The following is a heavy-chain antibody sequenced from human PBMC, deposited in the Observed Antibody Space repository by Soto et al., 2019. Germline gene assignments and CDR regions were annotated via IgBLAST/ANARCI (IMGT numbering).Heavy chain of an antibody. CDR2: IYYSGST. J-gene: IGHJ5*02. CDR1: GGSISSYY. CDR3: ARFTVTTNLGWFDP. V-gene: IGHV4-59*08. D-gene: IGHD4-17*01. Sequence: QVQLQESGPGLVKPSETLSLPCTVSGGSISSYYWGWIRQPPGKGLEWIGYIYYSGSTNYNPSLKSRVTISVDTSKNQFSLKLSSVTAADTAVYYCARFTVTTNLGWFDPGGQGTLVTVSS.